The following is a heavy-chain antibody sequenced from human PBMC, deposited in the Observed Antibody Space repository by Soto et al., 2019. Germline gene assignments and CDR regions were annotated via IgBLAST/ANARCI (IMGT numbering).Heavy chain of an antibody. Sequence: ESLKISGKGSGYSFAGYWITWVRQKQGKGLEWMGRIDPSDSQTYYSPSFRGHVTISVTKSITTVFLQWSSLRASDTATYYCARQIYDSDTGPNFQYYFDSWGQGTPVTVSS. J-gene: IGHJ4*02. D-gene: IGHD3-22*01. CDR2: IDPSDSQT. V-gene: IGHV5-10-1*01. CDR1: GYSFAGYW. CDR3: ARQIYDSDTGPNFQYYFDS.